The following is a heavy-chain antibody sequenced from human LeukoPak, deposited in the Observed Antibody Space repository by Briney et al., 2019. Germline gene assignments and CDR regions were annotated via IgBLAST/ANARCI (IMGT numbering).Heavy chain of an antibody. CDR3: SHSPTPEFGIQYSIDV. V-gene: IGHV2-5*02. CDR1: GFSLTTNEVA. J-gene: IGHJ6*03. D-gene: IGHD1-14*01. Sequence: SGPTLVKPTQPLTLTCTFSGFSLTTNEVAVGWIRQPPGKALEWLALIFWDGDKRYSPSLKGRLTITKDTSKNQVVLIMTNVDPVDTGTYYCSHSPTPEFGIQYSIDVWGNGTTVTVSS. CDR2: IFWDGDK.